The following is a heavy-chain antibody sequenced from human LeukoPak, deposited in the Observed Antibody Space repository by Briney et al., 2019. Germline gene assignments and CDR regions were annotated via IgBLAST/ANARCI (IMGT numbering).Heavy chain of an antibody. CDR2: IRYDGSQN. V-gene: IGHV3-30*02. CDR3: VKAVVGRISNFDF. D-gene: IGHD1-26*01. J-gene: IGHJ4*02. CDR1: GFSFSTYG. Sequence: GGSLRLSCEASGFSFSTYGMHWVRQAPGKGLEWVASIRYDGSQNHLTDSVKGRFTVSRDDSRSTLYLQMDSLTVEDTAVYYCVKAVVGRISNFDFWGQGTLVTVSS.